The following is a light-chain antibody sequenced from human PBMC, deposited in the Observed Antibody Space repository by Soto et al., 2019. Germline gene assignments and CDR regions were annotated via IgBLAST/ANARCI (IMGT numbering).Light chain of an antibody. CDR2: GAS. CDR1: QSVSSN. V-gene: IGKV3-20*01. CDR3: QQYGSSPRT. J-gene: IGKJ5*01. Sequence: EIVMTHSPDTLSVSPCERATLSSRASQSVSSNLAWYQQKPGQAPRLLIYGASTRATDIPARFSGSGSGTDFTLTITRLEPEDFAVYYCQQYGSSPRTFGQGTRLEIK.